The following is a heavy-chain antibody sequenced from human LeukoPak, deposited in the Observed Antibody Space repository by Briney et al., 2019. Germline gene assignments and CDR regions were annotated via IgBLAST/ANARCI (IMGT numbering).Heavy chain of an antibody. CDR3: ASFYNTNDALDI. CDR1: GYPFTSQY. CDR2: INPTGGST. D-gene: IGHD1-1*01. J-gene: IGHJ3*02. Sequence: ASVKVSCKASGYPFTSQYVHWVRQAPGQGLEWMGIINPTGGSTRNAQKFQGRFSMTGDTSTSTVYMELSRLRSEDTAVYYCASFYNTNDALDIWGQGTVVTVSS. V-gene: IGHV1-46*01.